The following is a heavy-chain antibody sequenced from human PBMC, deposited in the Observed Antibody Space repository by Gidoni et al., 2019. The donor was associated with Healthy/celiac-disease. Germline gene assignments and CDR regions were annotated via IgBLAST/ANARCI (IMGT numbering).Heavy chain of an antibody. J-gene: IGHJ2*01. Sequence: EVQLVETGGGLIQPGGSLRLSCAASGFTVSSNYMSGVRQAPGKGLEWVAVIYSGGSTYYADSVKGRFTISRDNSKNTLYLQMNSLRAEDTAVYYCARDIRGTVTTVGWYFDLWGRGTLVTVSS. D-gene: IGHD4-17*01. CDR1: GFTVSSNY. V-gene: IGHV3-53*02. CDR2: IYSGGST. CDR3: ARDIRGTVTTVGWYFDL.